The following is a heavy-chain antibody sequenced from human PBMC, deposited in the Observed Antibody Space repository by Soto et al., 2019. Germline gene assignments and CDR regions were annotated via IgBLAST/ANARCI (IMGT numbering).Heavy chain of an antibody. CDR1: GFSLNTNKVA. D-gene: IGHD5-18*01. Sequence: VSGPTLVNPTQALTLTCSFSGFSLNTNKVAXGWIRQPPGKALEWLGFIYWEDQRRYSPSLDDRVTITEDTSKKKVVLTLTNVDHVDTPTYFFALTVTATAFLGKIYHSWGKGTWITV. J-gene: IGHJ4*02. CDR2: IYWEDQR. CDR3: ALTVTATAFLGKIYHS. V-gene: IGHV2-5*02.